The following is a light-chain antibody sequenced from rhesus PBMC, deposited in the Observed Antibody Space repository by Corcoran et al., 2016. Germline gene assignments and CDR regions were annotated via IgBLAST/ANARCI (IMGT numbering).Light chain of an antibody. J-gene: IGKJ2*01. CDR2: YAP. CDR3: QQYNTYPYS. V-gene: IGKV1S14*01. Sequence: DIQMTQSPSSLSASVGDTVTITCRASQDISNYLAWYQQQPGKAPKPLIYYAPNLESGVQSRFRRSGCVTDFTLTISSLQPEDFAIYYCQQYNTYPYSFGQGTKVEIK. CDR1: QDISNY.